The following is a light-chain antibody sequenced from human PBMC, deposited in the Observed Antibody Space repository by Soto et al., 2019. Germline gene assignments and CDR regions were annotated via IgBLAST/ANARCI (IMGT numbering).Light chain of an antibody. CDR3: CSYAGSSTSLYV. J-gene: IGLJ1*01. CDR1: SSDVWGYNL. Sequence: QCVLTKAAYGISAPLHWLSIPCTGTSSDVWGYNLVSWYQQHPGKAPKLMIYEVTKRPSGVSNRFSGSKSGNTASLTISGLQAEDEADYYCCSYAGSSTSLYVFGTGTKVTVL. V-gene: IGLV2-23*02. CDR2: EVT.